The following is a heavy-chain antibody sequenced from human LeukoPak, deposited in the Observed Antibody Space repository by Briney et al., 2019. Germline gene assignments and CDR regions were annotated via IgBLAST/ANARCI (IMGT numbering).Heavy chain of an antibody. CDR3: ARHRRYSSGWYGAFDI. Sequence: SETLSLTCTVSGGSMSSSSHYWGWIRQPPGKRLEWIASIYYIGPTSYNPSLNSRVTISVDTSNKQFSLKLDSVTAADTAVYYCARHRRYSSGWYGAFDIWGQGTMVTAAS. J-gene: IGHJ3*02. V-gene: IGHV4-39*01. CDR1: GGSMSSSSHY. D-gene: IGHD6-19*01. CDR2: IYYIGPT.